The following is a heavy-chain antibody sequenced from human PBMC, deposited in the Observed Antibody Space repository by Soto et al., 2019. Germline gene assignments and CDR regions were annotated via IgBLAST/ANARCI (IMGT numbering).Heavy chain of an antibody. Sequence: GGSLRLSCAASGFTFSSYAMHWVRQAPGKGLEWVAVISYDGSNKYYADSVKGRFTISRDNSKNTLYLQMNSLRAEDTAVYYCARDGLLWFGDEHWFDPWGQGTLVTVSS. CDR1: GFTFSSYA. J-gene: IGHJ5*02. D-gene: IGHD3-10*01. CDR2: ISYDGSNK. V-gene: IGHV3-30-3*01. CDR3: ARDGLLWFGDEHWFDP.